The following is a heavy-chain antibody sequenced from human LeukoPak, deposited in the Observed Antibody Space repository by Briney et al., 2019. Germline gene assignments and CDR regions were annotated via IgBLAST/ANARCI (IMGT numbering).Heavy chain of an antibody. Sequence: TGRSLRLSCAASGFIFSSYAMHWVRQAPGKGPERVAIIWYDGSNKYYAESVEGRFTISRDNSKNTLYLQMNSLRAEDTAVYSCARGLGYSYGYGIDYWGQGTLVIASS. V-gene: IGHV3-33*01. D-gene: IGHD5-18*01. J-gene: IGHJ4*02. CDR3: ARGLGYSYGYGIDY. CDR1: GFIFSSYA. CDR2: IWYDGSNK.